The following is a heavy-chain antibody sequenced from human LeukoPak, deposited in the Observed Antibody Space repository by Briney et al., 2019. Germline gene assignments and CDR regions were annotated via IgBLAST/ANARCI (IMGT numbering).Heavy chain of an antibody. CDR2: ISWNSGSI. J-gene: IGHJ4*02. Sequence: PGRSLRLSCAASGFTFDDYAMHWVRQAPGKGLEWFSGISWNSGSIGYADSVKGRFTISRDNSKNTLYLQMNSLRAEDTAVYFCAKDKGGSYYEFDYWGQGTLVTVSS. D-gene: IGHD3-10*01. V-gene: IGHV3-9*01. CDR3: AKDKGGSYYEFDY. CDR1: GFTFDDYA.